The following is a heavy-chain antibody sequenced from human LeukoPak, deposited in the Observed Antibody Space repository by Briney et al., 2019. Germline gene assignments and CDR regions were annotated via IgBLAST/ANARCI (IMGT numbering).Heavy chain of an antibody. D-gene: IGHD3-3*02. CDR3: TTDPFFSQDY. CDR2: ISGRGGST. J-gene: IGHJ4*02. Sequence: GGSLILSCAASGFTFSSYGMSWVRQAPGEGLEWVPAISGRGGSTYYADSVKGRFTISRDNSKNTLYLQMNSLKTEDTAVYYCTTDPFFSQDYWGQGTLVTVSS. V-gene: IGHV3-23*01. CDR1: GFTFSSYG.